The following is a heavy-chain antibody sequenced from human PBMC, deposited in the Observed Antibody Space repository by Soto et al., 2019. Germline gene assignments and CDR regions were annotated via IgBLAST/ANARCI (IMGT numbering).Heavy chain of an antibody. Sequence: ASVKVSCKASGYTFTSYYMHWVRQAPGQGLEWMGIINPSGGSTSYAQKFQGRVTMTRDTSTSTVYMELSSLRSEDTAVYYCASVTYYYDSSGYYDPSYYYGMDVWGQGTTVTVYS. D-gene: IGHD3-22*01. CDR3: ASVTYYYDSSGYYDPSYYYGMDV. V-gene: IGHV1-46*01. CDR2: INPSGGST. J-gene: IGHJ6*02. CDR1: GYTFTSYY.